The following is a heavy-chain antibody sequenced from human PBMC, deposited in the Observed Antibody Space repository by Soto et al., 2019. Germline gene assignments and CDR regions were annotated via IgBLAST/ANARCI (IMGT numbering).Heavy chain of an antibody. Sequence: QVQLQQWGAGLLKPSETLSLTCAVYGGSFSGYYWSWIRQPPGKGLEWMGEINHSGSTNYNPSLKGRLTLSVTTAKNQFSLKLSYVPAADTAVYYCARGPCSNYRYSRDYASYMDVWGKGTPVTVSS. CDR1: GGSFSGYY. CDR3: ARGPCSNYRYSRDYASYMDV. D-gene: IGHD4-4*01. CDR2: INHSGST. J-gene: IGHJ6*03. V-gene: IGHV4-34*01.